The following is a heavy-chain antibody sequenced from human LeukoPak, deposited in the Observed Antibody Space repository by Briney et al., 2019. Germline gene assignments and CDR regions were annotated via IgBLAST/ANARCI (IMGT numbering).Heavy chain of an antibody. CDR3: AKGEIVVVVAALYFQH. V-gene: IGHV3-23*01. CDR2: ISGSGGST. CDR1: GFTFSSYA. D-gene: IGHD2-15*01. Sequence: GGSLRLSCAASGFTFSSYAMSWVRQAPGKGLEWVSAISGSGGSTYYADSVKGRFTISRDNSKNTLYLQMNSLRAEDTAVYYCAKGEIVVVVAALYFQHWGQGTLVTVSS. J-gene: IGHJ1*01.